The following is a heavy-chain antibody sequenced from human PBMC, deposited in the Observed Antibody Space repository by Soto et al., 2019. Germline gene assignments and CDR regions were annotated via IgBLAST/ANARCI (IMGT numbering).Heavy chain of an antibody. V-gene: IGHV3-23*01. CDR3: SKIVYCSGGSCYSRIYYYYYMDV. CDR1: GFTFSSYA. Sequence: EVQLLESGGGLVQPGGSLRLSCAASGFTFSSYAMSWVRQAPGKGLEWVSAISGSGGSTYYADSVKGRFTISRDNSKNTMYLQKMSMRGADTAVYYCSKIVYCSGGSCYSRIYYYYYMDVWGKGTTVTVSS. D-gene: IGHD2-15*01. J-gene: IGHJ6*03. CDR2: ISGSGGST.